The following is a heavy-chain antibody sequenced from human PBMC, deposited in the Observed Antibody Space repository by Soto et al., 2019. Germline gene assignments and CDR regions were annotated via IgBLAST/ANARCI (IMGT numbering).Heavy chain of an antibody. CDR2: INPNSGDT. D-gene: IGHD1-26*01. CDR3: AKGGAIVAAGTRVYLYNAMDV. CDR1: GYTFTGYY. J-gene: IGHJ6*02. Sequence: QVQLVQSGTEVKRPGDSVKVSCKASGYTFTGYYVHWVRQAPGQGLEWMGWINPNSGDTYLAQRFQGRVTMNRDTSRETAYMELRGLTSVDTAEYYCAKGGAIVAAGTRVYLYNAMDVWGQGTTVTVSS. V-gene: IGHV1-2*02.